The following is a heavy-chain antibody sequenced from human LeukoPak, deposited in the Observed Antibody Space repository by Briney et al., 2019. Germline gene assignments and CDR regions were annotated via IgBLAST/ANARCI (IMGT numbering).Heavy chain of an antibody. CDR1: GYSISSGYY. CDR3: ASANEQQPRWDFDY. CDR2: IYHSGST. V-gene: IGHV4-38-2*02. Sequence: PSETLSLTCTVSGYSISSGYYWGWIRQPPGKGLEWIGSIYHSGSTYYNPSLKSRVTISVDTSKNQFSLKLSSVTAADTAVYYCASANEQQPRWDFDYWGQGTLVTVSS. J-gene: IGHJ4*02. D-gene: IGHD6-13*01.